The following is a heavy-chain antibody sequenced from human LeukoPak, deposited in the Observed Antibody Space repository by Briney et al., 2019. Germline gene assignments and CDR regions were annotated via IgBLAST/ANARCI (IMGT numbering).Heavy chain of an antibody. CDR1: GFTFSSYA. Sequence: GASLRLSRAASGFTFSSYAMSWVRLAPGKGLEWVSSTSGSGGSTDYALSVKGRFTISRDNSKNSLYLQMNSLRAEDTAVYDCAREGYYGFWSGLGSCHYYYYMDVWGKGTTVTVSS. J-gene: IGHJ6*03. CDR2: TSGSGGST. CDR3: AREGYYGFWSGLGSCHYYYYMDV. D-gene: IGHD3-3*01. V-gene: IGHV3-23*01.